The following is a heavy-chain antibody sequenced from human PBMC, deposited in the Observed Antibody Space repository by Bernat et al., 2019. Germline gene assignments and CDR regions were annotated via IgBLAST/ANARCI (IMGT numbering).Heavy chain of an antibody. J-gene: IGHJ4*02. CDR1: GFSLSTSGVG. Sequence: QITLKESGPTLVKPTQTLTLTCTFSGFSLSTSGVGVGWIRQPPGKALEWLAVIYWDDDKRYSPSLRSRLTITKDTSKNQVVLTMTNMDPVDTATYYCAHRQVGSTWHGPNDEYWGQGTLVTVSS. V-gene: IGHV2-5*02. CDR2: IYWDDDK. D-gene: IGHD6-13*01. CDR3: AHRQVGSTWHGPNDEY.